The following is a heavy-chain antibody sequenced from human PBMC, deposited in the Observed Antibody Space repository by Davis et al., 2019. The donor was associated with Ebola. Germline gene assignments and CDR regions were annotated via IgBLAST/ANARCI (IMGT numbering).Heavy chain of an antibody. CDR3: ARETVVSGTKAFDV. CDR2: INPNSGGT. V-gene: IGHV1-2*02. J-gene: IGHJ3*01. CDR1: GYTFTGYY. D-gene: IGHD6-19*01. Sequence: ASVKVSCKASGYTFTGYYMHWVRQAPGQGLEWMGWINPNSGGTNYAQKFQGRVTMTRDTSISTAYMEMSSLRSEDTAIYYCARETVVSGTKAFDVWGQGTMVIVSS.